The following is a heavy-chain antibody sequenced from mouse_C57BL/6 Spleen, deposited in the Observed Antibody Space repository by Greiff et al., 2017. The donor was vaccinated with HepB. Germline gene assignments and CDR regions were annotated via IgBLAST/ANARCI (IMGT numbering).Heavy chain of an antibody. Sequence: DVHLVESGGGLVKPGGSLKLSCAASGFTFSDYGMHWVRQAPEKGLEWVAYISSGSSTIYYADTVKGRFTISRDNAKNTLFLQMTSLRSEDTAMYYCARPGRPYYPFAYWGQGTLVTVSA. CDR2: ISSGSSTI. J-gene: IGHJ3*01. CDR3: ARPGRPYYPFAY. V-gene: IGHV5-17*01. D-gene: IGHD1-1*02. CDR1: GFTFSDYG.